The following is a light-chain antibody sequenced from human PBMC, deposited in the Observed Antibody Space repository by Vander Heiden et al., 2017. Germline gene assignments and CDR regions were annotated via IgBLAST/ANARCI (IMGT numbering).Light chain of an antibody. CDR2: DNS. CDR1: VIGSKS. Sequence: SYVLTQPPSVSVAPGKTARITRGGDVIGSKSVHWYQQKTGQAPVLVIYDNSGRPSGIPARFSGSNSGNTATLAINWVEAGDEADYYCQVWDSISDHQVFGGGTTLTVL. CDR3: QVWDSISDHQV. V-gene: IGLV3-21*01. J-gene: IGLJ3*02.